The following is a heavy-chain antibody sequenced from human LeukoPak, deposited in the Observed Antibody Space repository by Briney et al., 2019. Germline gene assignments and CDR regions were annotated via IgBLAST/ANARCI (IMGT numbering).Heavy chain of an antibody. CDR2: IYYSGST. J-gene: IGHJ4*02. CDR1: GGSISSHY. D-gene: IGHD6-19*01. CDR3: ARVAVAGTREYYFDY. Sequence: SETLSLTCTVSGGSISSHYWSWIRQPPGKGLEWIGYIYYSGSTNYNPSLKSRVTISVDTSKNQFSLKLSSVTAADTAVYYCARVAVAGTREYYFDYWGQGTLVTVSS. V-gene: IGHV4-59*11.